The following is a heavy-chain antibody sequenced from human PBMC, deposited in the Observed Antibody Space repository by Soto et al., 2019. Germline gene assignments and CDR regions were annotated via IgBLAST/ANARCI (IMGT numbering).Heavy chain of an antibody. CDR1: GSSFSGSA. Sequence: GGSLRLSCAASGSSFSGSAMHWVRQAPGKGLEWVANIKQDGSEKYYVDSVKGRFTISRDNAKNSLYLQMNSLRAEDTAVYYCARDLASTTIPNYWGQGALVTVSS. V-gene: IGHV3-7*04. CDR3: ARDLASTTIPNY. D-gene: IGHD4-17*01. J-gene: IGHJ4*02. CDR2: IKQDGSEK.